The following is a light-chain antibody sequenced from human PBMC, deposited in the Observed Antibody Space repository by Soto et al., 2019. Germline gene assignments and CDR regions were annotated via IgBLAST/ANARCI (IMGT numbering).Light chain of an antibody. CDR1: SSDVGGYNY. Sequence: QSALTQPASVSGSPGQSITISFTGTSSDVGGYNYVSWYQQHPGKAPKLMIYDVSNRPSGVSNRFSGSKSGNTASLTISGLQTEDEADYYCRSYTSSSTLYVFGTGTKVTVL. CDR3: RSYTSSSTLYV. V-gene: IGLV2-14*01. J-gene: IGLJ1*01. CDR2: DVS.